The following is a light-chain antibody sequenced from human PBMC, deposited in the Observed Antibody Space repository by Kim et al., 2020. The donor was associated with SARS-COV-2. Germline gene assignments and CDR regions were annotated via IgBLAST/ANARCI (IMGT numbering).Light chain of an antibody. Sequence: ASVGDSVTITCRASQDIRNDLGWYQQSPGRAPKRLIYGASSLQSGVPSRFSGSGSGTEFTLTISSLQPEDFETYLCLQQKSYPITVGRGTRLEIK. V-gene: IGKV1-17*01. CDR3: LQQKSYPIT. CDR2: GAS. J-gene: IGKJ5*01. CDR1: QDIRND.